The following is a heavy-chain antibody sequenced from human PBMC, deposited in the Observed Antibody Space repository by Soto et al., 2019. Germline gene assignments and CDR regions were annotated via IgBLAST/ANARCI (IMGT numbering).Heavy chain of an antibody. J-gene: IGHJ6*02. D-gene: IGHD5-18*01. CDR2: INHSGST. CDR3: ASLLSSGYSYGSTYYYYYYGMDV. V-gene: IGHV4-34*01. CDR1: VGSFSGYY. Sequence: SETLSLTCAVYVGSFSGYYWSLIRQPPGKGLEWIGEINHSGSTNYNPSLKSRVTISVDTPKNQFSLKLSSVTAADTAVYYCASLLSSGYSYGSTYYYYYYGMDVWGQGTTVTVSS.